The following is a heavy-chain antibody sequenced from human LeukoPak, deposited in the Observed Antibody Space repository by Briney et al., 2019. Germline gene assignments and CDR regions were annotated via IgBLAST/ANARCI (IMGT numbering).Heavy chain of an antibody. Sequence: GGSLRLSCAASGFTFSSYEINWVRQAPGMGLEWVSYISSSGSTIYYTDSVKGRFTISRDNAKNSLYLQMNSLRAEDTAVYYCARGGGRAANDYWGQGTLVTVSS. V-gene: IGHV3-48*03. D-gene: IGHD2-15*01. J-gene: IGHJ4*02. CDR3: ARGGGRAANDY. CDR2: ISSSGSTI. CDR1: GFTFSSYE.